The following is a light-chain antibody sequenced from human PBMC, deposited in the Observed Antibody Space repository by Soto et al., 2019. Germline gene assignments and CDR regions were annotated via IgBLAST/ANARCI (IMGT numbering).Light chain of an antibody. CDR2: AAS. CDR3: QQLNSYPLT. CDR1: QSISSY. J-gene: IGKJ5*01. Sequence: DIQMTQSPSSLCASVGDRVTITCRASQSISSYLNWYQQKPGKAPKLLIYAASSLQSGVPSRFSGSGSGTEFTLTISSLQPEDFATYYCQQLNSYPLTFGQGTRLEIK. V-gene: IGKV1-9*01.